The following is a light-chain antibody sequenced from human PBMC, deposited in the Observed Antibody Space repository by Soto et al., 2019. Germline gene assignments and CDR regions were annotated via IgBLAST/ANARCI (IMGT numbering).Light chain of an antibody. CDR3: QQYGSLPIT. V-gene: IGKV1-33*01. J-gene: IGKJ5*01. Sequence: PMTQSPSSLSASIGDRVTISCQASQDVGNFLNWYQQRPGKAPYLLIYDASNLDSGVSSRFSGSGSGRDFSFTITSPQPDDVATYFCQQYGSLPITFGQGTRLDIK. CDR1: QDVGNF. CDR2: DAS.